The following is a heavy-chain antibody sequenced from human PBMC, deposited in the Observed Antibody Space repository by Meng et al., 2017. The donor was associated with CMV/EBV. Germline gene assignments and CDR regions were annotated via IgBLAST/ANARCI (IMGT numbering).Heavy chain of an antibody. CDR2: INPNSGGT. CDR3: ARVGGYSGYALGSLRY. V-gene: IGHV1-2*02. J-gene: IGHJ4*02. D-gene: IGHD5-12*01. CDR1: GYTFTGYY. Sequence: ASVKVSCKASGYTFTGYYMHWVRQAPGQGLEWMGWINPNSGGTNYAQKFQGRVTMTRDTSISTAYMELSRLRSDDTAVYYCARVGGYSGYALGSLRYWGQGTLVTVSS.